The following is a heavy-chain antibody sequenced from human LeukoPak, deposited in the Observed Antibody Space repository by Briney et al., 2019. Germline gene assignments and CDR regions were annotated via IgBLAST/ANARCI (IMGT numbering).Heavy chain of an antibody. CDR1: GGSISGYY. D-gene: IGHD3-22*01. CDR3: ASGQIDYYDSSGYYLNLPNY. Sequence: SETLSLTCTVSGGSISGYYWSWIRQPAGKGLEWIGRIYTSGSTNYNPSLKSRVTMSVDTSKNQLSLKLSSVTAADTAVYYCASGQIDYYDSSGYYLNLPNYWGQGTLVTVSS. V-gene: IGHV4-4*07. CDR2: IYTSGST. J-gene: IGHJ4*02.